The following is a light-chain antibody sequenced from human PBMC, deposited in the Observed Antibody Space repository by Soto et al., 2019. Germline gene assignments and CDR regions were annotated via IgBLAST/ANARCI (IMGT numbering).Light chain of an antibody. CDR1: QNIGSY. Sequence: IQMTQSPSSLSASVGDRVTITCRARQNIGSYLNWYQQKPGKAPKVLINAASSLQSGVPSRFSGSESGTDFSLTISSLQPEDSATYYCQQSYSSPYTFGQGTKLEIK. V-gene: IGKV1-39*01. J-gene: IGKJ2*01. CDR2: AAS. CDR3: QQSYSSPYT.